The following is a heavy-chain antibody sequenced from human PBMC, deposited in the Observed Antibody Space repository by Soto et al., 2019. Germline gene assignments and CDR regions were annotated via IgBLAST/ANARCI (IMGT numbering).Heavy chain of an antibody. D-gene: IGHD3-3*01. J-gene: IGHJ4*02. CDR2: ISGSGGRT. CDR1: GFSFNKYA. Sequence: EVQLLESGGGLVQPGGSPRLSCAASGFSFNKYAMTWVRQAPGKGLEWVAAISGSGGRTHYADSVKGRFTISRDNSKNILHLQMNSLRVEDTAVFYCARTMTIFGAGLDWGQGTLVSVSS. CDR3: ARTMTIFGAGLD. V-gene: IGHV3-23*01.